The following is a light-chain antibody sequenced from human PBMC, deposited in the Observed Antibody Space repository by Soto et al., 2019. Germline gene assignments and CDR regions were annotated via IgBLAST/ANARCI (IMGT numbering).Light chain of an antibody. CDR1: QSSSRR. CDR3: QQYNTYST. CDR2: DAS. J-gene: IGKJ5*01. V-gene: IGKV1-5*01. Sequence: DVQMAQSPSTLSACVGTRFTITCRASQSSSRRVAWHQQKPGKAPQALIYDASSLKSGVPSRFSGNGSGTEFTLTISSLQPDDFATYYCQQYNTYSTFGQGTRLEIK.